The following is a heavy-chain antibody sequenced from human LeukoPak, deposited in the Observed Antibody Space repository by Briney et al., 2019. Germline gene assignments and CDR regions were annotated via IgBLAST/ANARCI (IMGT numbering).Heavy chain of an antibody. V-gene: IGHV4-34*01. CDR3: ARDWSGTGT. D-gene: IGHD3-3*01. CDR1: GGSFSGYY. Sequence: SETLSLTCAVYGGSFSGYYCIWIRQPPGKGLEWIGEINHSGSTNYNASFKSRVTTSVDTSDNQVSLKLSSVTAADTAVYYCARDWSGTGTWGQGTLVTVSS. CDR2: INHSGST. J-gene: IGHJ5*02.